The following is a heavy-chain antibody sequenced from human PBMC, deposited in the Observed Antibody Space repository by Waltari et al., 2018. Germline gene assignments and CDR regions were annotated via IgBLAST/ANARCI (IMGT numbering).Heavy chain of an antibody. Sequence: QLQLAESGPGLVKPSATLSLTCTVSRCSISSTNNYWGWVRQPPGKGLAWIGTIYSSGRTYYTPSLKSRLTISVDTSKNHFSLKLSSVTAADTAVYYCARHRDIVATMFDYWGQGTLVTVSS. D-gene: IGHD5-12*01. CDR3: ARHRDIVATMFDY. J-gene: IGHJ4*02. CDR1: RCSISSTNNY. V-gene: IGHV4-39*01. CDR2: IYSSGRT.